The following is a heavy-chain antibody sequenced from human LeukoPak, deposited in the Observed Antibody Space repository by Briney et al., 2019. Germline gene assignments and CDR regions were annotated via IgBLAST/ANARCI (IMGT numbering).Heavy chain of an antibody. Sequence: GGSLRLSCAASGFTFSNYWMHWVRQAPGKGLVWVSRINSDGSYTSYADSVKGRFTISRDNAKNTLYLQMNSLRAEDTAVYYCARYDYYDSSGYKIAEYFQHWGQGTLVTVSS. J-gene: IGHJ1*01. CDR1: GFTFSNYW. CDR3: ARYDYYDSSGYKIAEYFQH. D-gene: IGHD3-22*01. V-gene: IGHV3-74*01. CDR2: INSDGSYT.